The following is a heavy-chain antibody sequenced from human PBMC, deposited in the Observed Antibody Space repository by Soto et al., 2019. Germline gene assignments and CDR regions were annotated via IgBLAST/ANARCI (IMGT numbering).Heavy chain of an antibody. CDR1: GFTFNVHW. Sequence: PGGSLRLSCEASGFTFNVHWMTWVRQAPGKGLEWVASTKHDGSEEYYVDSVKGRFTIYRDNARNSVYLQLSRLRAEDAAIYYCARDSRGANFDYWGQGALVTVS. CDR3: ARDSRGANFDY. CDR2: TKHDGSEE. J-gene: IGHJ4*02. D-gene: IGHD3-10*01. V-gene: IGHV3-7*01.